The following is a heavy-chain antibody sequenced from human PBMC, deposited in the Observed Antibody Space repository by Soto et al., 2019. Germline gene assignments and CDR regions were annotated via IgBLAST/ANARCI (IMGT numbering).Heavy chain of an antibody. CDR2: IWYDGNTK. V-gene: IGHV3-33*01. CDR3: ARGGFWRDN. CDR1: GFTFNSHP. J-gene: IGHJ4*02. Sequence: GGSLRLSCAASGFTFNSHPMYWVRQAPGKGLEWVAVIWYDGNTKFHADSLKGRFTISRDNSKNILYLQMNSLRAEDTAVYYCARGGFWRDNWGQGTLVTVSS. D-gene: IGHD3-3*01.